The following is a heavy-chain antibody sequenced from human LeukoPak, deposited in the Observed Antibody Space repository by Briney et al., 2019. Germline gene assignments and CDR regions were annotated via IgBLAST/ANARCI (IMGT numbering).Heavy chain of an antibody. J-gene: IGHJ4*02. V-gene: IGHV3-15*04. CDR2: SAATPDGPIT. D-gene: IGHD6-6*01. Sequence: PGGSLRLSCAASGFTFNVAWMGWVRQTPGKGLQWVARSAATPDGPITEYATPVRGRFTISRDDSRNMVYLQMRSLRTDDTAIYYCVWSSTWNKRFCLDQWGQGTLVTVSS. CDR3: VWSSTWNKRFCLDQ. CDR1: GFTFNVAW.